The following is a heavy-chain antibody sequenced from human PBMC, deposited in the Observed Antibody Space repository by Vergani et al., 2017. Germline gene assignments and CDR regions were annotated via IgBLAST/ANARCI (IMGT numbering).Heavy chain of an antibody. Sequence: QLQLQESGPGLVKPSETLSLTCTVSGGSISSSSYYWGWIRQPPGKGLEWIGSIYYSGSTYYNPSLKSRVTISVDTSKNQFSLKLSSVTAADTAVYSCARPLREGRDGYVTGAFDLWGQGTVVIVSS. V-gene: IGHV4-39*01. CDR3: ARPLREGRDGYVTGAFDL. CDR1: GGSISSSSYY. D-gene: IGHD5-24*01. CDR2: IYYSGST. J-gene: IGHJ3*01.